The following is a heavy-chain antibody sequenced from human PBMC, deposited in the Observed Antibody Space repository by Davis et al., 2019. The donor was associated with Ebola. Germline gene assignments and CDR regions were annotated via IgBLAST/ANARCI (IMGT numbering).Heavy chain of an antibody. CDR3: ATEKTGGFEF. V-gene: IGHV1-69*13. CDR1: GDTLTSYA. Sequence: SVKVSCKAVGDTLTSYAMTWVRQAPGQGLQWMGGIIPTLGISSFAQNLQGRVAVTADESTSTAYMELNTLRSDDTAVYYCATEKTGGFEFWGQGTLVTVSS. D-gene: IGHD7-27*01. J-gene: IGHJ4*02. CDR2: IIPTLGIS.